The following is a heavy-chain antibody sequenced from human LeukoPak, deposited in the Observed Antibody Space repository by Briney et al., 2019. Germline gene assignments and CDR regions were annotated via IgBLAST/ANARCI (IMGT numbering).Heavy chain of an antibody. D-gene: IGHD3-10*01. CDR2: IKSKTDGGTT. J-gene: IGHJ4*02. CDR3: ARHWVFDKSYYFYFDS. V-gene: IGHV3-15*01. Sequence: PGGSLRLSCAASGFSFSNAWKSWAREAPGKGPEWFVRIKSKTDGGTTDFAARVKDRFTISRDDSQPSLRQQLDGPRTEDPAVYYCARHWVFDKSYYFYFDSLGPPTLVTDSS. CDR1: GFSFSNAW.